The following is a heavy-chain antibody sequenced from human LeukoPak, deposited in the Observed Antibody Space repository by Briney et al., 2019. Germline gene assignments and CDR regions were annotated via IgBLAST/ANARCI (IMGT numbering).Heavy chain of an antibody. J-gene: IGHJ4*02. V-gene: IGHV1-8*01. Sequence: GASVKVSCKASGYTFTSDVNWVRQATGQGLEWMGWMNPKSGNTGYAQKFQGRVTMTRDTSISTAYMELNSLKSDDTALYYCARGRVVEDCSGGSCYHFDYWGQGTLVTVSS. CDR3: ARGRVVEDCSGGSCYHFDY. CDR2: MNPKSGNT. D-gene: IGHD2-15*01. CDR1: GYTFTSDV.